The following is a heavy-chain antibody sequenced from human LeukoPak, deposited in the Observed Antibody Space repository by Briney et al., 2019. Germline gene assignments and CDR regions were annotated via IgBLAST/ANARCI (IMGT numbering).Heavy chain of an antibody. CDR1: GFTFSSYA. CDR2: ISYDGSNK. CDR3: ARGESSSYDSSGINY. J-gene: IGHJ4*02. Sequence: PGGSLRLSCAASGFTFSSYAMHWVRQAPGKGLEWVAVISYDGSNKYYADSVKGRFTISRDNSKNTLYLQMNSLRAEDTAVYYCARGESSSYDSSGINYWGQGTLVTVSS. D-gene: IGHD3-22*01. V-gene: IGHV3-30-3*01.